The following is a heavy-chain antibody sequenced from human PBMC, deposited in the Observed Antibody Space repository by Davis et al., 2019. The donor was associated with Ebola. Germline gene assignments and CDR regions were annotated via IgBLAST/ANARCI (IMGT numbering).Heavy chain of an antibody. CDR3: ARQAGWLDY. CDR2: IYHSGST. CDR1: GGSIISSSSY. D-gene: IGHD6-19*01. V-gene: IGHV4-39*01. J-gene: IGHJ4*02. Sequence: MPSETLSLTCTVSGGSIISSSSYWGWIRQPPRKGLEWIGSIYHSGSTYYNPSLKSRVTISVDTSKNQFSLKLSSVTAADTAVYYCARQAGWLDYWGQGTLVTVSS.